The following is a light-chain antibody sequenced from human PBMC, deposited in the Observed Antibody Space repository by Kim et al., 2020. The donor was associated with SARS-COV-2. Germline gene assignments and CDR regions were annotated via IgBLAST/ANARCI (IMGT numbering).Light chain of an antibody. Sequence: QSALTQPRSVSGSPGQSVTISCTGSSSDVGGYNYVSWFQQYPGKAPKIMIYDVTKRPSGVPDRFSGSKSGTSASLAISGLQSEDEADYYCAAWEDSLVGRVFGGGTQLTVL. CDR3: AAWEDSLVGRV. V-gene: IGLV2-11*01. CDR2: DVT. J-gene: IGLJ3*02. CDR1: SSDVGGYNY.